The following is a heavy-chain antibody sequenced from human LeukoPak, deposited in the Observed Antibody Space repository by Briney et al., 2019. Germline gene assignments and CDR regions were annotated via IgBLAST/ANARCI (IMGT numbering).Heavy chain of an antibody. D-gene: IGHD6-19*01. CDR2: ISTSGTYI. Sequence: PGGSLRLSCAASGFTFSSYSMNWVRQTPGKGLEWVSYISTSGTYIHYADSVKGRFSISRDIAKNSLYLQIYSLRAEDTAVYYCARGDSGHFDYRGQGTLVTVSS. CDR3: ARGDSGHFDY. CDR1: GFTFSSYS. V-gene: IGHV3-21*01. J-gene: IGHJ4*02.